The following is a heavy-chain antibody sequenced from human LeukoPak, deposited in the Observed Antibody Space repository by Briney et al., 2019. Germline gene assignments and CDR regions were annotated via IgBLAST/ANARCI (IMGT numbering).Heavy chain of an antibody. D-gene: IGHD3-10*01. CDR2: LYYTGTT. J-gene: IGHJ4*02. CDR3: AILLGVDTLLDY. CDR1: GGSIGSSSSY. Sequence: SETLSLTCTVSGGSIGSSSSYWGWIPQPPGKGLEWIGSLYYTGTTYYSPSPKSRITISVDTSQKQFSLKLGSVTAADTAVYYCAILLGVDTLLDYWGQGTLVTVSS. V-gene: IGHV4-39*01.